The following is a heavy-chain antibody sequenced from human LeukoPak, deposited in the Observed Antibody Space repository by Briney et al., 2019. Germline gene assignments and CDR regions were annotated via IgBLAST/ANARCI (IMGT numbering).Heavy chain of an antibody. CDR3: AKSAYYDASGYYREYYFDY. Sequence: GGSLRLSCAASGFTFSSYSMNWVRQAPGKGLEWVSSISSSSSYIYYADSVKGRFTISRDKTKNTLYLQMNSLRAEDTAVYYCAKSAYYDASGYYREYYFDYWGQGTLVTVSS. V-gene: IGHV3-21*04. CDR1: GFTFSSYS. CDR2: ISSSSSYI. D-gene: IGHD3-22*01. J-gene: IGHJ4*02.